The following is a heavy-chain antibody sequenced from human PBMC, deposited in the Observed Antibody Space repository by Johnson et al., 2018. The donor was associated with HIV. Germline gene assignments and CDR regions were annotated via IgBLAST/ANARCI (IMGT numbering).Heavy chain of an antibody. CDR2: ISYDGSNK. D-gene: IGHD1-26*01. CDR3: ARALVDDAFDI. CDR1: GFTFSSYA. Sequence: QVQLVESGGGVVQPGRSLRLSCAASGFTFSSYAMHWVRQAPGKGLEWVAVISYDGSNKYYADSVKGRFTISRDNSKNTLYLQMNSLSAEDTAVYYCARALVDDAFDIWGQGTMVTVSS. J-gene: IGHJ3*02. V-gene: IGHV3-30-3*01.